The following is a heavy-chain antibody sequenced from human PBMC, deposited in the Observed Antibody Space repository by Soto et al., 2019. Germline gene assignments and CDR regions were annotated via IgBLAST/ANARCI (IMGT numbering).Heavy chain of an antibody. D-gene: IGHD3-3*01. CDR2: ISAYNGNT. Sequence: ASVKVSCKASGYTFTSYGISWVRQAPGQGLEWMGWISAYNGNTNYAQKLQGRVTMTTDTSTSTAYMELRSLRSDDTAVYYCARVGSATRAKENGITIFGVATPTAYYYYMDVWGKGTTVTVSS. CDR3: ARVGSATRAKENGITIFGVATPTAYYYYMDV. J-gene: IGHJ6*03. CDR1: GYTFTSYG. V-gene: IGHV1-18*01.